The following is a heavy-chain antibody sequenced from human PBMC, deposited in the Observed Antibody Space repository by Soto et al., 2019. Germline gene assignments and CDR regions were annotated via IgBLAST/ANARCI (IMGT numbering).Heavy chain of an antibody. D-gene: IGHD3-16*02. CDR2: IYYSGST. Sequence: QVQLQESGPGLVKPSQTLSLTCTVSGGSISSGDYYWSWIRQPPGKGLEWIGYIYYSGSTYYNPSLKRRVTIAVDTSKNQFPQKLSAVTAADTAVYYCARDRPDRYDYWGQGTLVTVSS. CDR1: GGSISSGDYY. J-gene: IGHJ4*02. V-gene: IGHV4-30-4*01. CDR3: ARDRPDRYDY.